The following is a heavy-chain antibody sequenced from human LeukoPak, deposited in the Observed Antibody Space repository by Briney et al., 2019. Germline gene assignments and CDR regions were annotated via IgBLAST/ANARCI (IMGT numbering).Heavy chain of an antibody. CDR1: GGSFSGYY. Sequence: SETLSLTCAVYGGSFSGYYWSWIRQPPGKGLEWIGEINHSGSTNYNPSLKSRVTISVDTSKNQFSLKLSSVTAADTAVYYCARVGYSYGYAFDIWGQWTMVTVSS. J-gene: IGHJ3*02. CDR3: ARVGYSYGYAFDI. V-gene: IGHV4-34*01. CDR2: INHSGST. D-gene: IGHD5-18*01.